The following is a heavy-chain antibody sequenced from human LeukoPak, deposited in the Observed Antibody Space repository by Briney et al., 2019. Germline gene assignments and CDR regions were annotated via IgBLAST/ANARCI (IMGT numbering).Heavy chain of an antibody. CDR2: ISAYNGNT. D-gene: IGHD3-3*01. CDR1: GYTFTSYG. Sequence: ASVKVSCKASGYTFTSYGISWVRQAPGQGLEWMGLISAYNGNTNYAQKLQGRVTMTTDTSTSTAYMELRSLRSDDTAVYYCARAITIFGVRYRFFDYWGQGTLVTVSS. V-gene: IGHV1-18*01. CDR3: ARAITIFGVRYRFFDY. J-gene: IGHJ4*02.